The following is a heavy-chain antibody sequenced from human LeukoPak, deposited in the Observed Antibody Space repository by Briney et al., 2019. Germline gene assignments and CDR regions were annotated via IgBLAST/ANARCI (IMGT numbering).Heavy chain of an antibody. D-gene: IGHD4-17*01. J-gene: IGHJ4*02. Sequence: ASVKVSCKASGYTFTSYDINWVRQATVQVLEWMGWMNPNSGNTGYVQKFQGRVTITRNTSISTAYMELSSLRSEDTAVYYCARGTVTFDYWGQGTLVTVSS. CDR3: ARGTVTFDY. CDR2: MNPNSGNT. V-gene: IGHV1-8*01. CDR1: GYTFTSYD.